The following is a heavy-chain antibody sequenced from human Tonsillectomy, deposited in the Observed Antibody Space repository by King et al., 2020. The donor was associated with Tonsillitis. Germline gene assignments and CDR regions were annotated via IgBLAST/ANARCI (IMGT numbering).Heavy chain of an antibody. CDR3: ARVGGDDSSGYFDY. V-gene: IGHV4-30-2*01. Sequence: QLQESGSGLVKPSQTLSLTCAVSGGSISSGGYSWSWIRQPPGKGLEWIGYIYHSGSTYYNPSLKSRVTISVDRSKNQFSLKLSSVTAADTAVYYCARVGGDDSSGYFDYWGQGTLVTVSS. CDR2: IYHSGST. D-gene: IGHD3-22*01. J-gene: IGHJ4*02. CDR1: GGSISSGGYS.